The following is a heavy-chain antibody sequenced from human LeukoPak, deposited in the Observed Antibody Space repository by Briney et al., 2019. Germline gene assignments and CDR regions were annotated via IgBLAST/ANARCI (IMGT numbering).Heavy chain of an antibody. D-gene: IGHD6-13*01. CDR3: ASSSSWSEFDP. V-gene: IGHV4-38-2*01. J-gene: IGHJ5*02. CDR2: IYHSGST. CDR1: GYSISSGYY. Sequence: SETLSLTCAVSGYSISSGYYWGWIRQPPGKGLEWIGSIYHSGSTYYNPSLKSRVTISVDRSKNQFSLKLSSVTAADTAVYYCASSSSWSEFDPWGQGTLVTVSS.